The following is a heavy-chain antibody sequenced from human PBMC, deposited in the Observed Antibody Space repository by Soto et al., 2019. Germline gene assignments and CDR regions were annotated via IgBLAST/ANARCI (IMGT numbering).Heavy chain of an antibody. V-gene: IGHV4-59*01. CDR3: ARVWGRTLDY. Sequence: SETLSLTCTGSGGSISSYYWSWIRQPPGKGLEWIGYIYYSGSTNYNPSLKSRVTISVDTSKNQFSLKLSSVTAADTAVYYCARVWGRTLDYWGQGTLVPVSS. CDR2: IYYSGST. J-gene: IGHJ4*02. CDR1: GGSISSYY. D-gene: IGHD7-27*01.